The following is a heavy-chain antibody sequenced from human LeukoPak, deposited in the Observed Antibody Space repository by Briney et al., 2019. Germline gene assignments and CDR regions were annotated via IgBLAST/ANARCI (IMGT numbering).Heavy chain of an antibody. V-gene: IGHV4-59*08. CDR3: ARHYDSYYYGMDV. D-gene: IGHD3-3*01. CDR2: IYYSGST. CDR1: GGSISSYY. Sequence: SETLSLTCTVSGGSISSYYWSWIRQPPGKGLEWIGYIYYSGSTNYNPSLKSRVTISVDTSKNQFSLKLSSVTAADTAVYYCARHYDSYYYGMDVWGQGTTVTVSS. J-gene: IGHJ6*02.